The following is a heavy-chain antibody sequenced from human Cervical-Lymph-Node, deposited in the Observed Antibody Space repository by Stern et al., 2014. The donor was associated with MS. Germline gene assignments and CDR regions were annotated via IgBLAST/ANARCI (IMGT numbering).Heavy chain of an antibody. CDR3: ARGVVSVSTLGDYYYGMDV. CDR2: INSDGSR. V-gene: IGHV3-74*01. CDR1: NFRSYW. D-gene: IGHD2-2*01. J-gene: IGHJ6*01. Sequence: EVQLVESGGGLVQPGGSLRLSCAGFNFRSYWMHWVRHAPGQGLVWGAWINSDGSRRYADSVKGRCTISRDNAKNTMYLQMSSLRVEDTAVYYCARGVVSVSTLGDYYYGMDVWGQGTTVTVSS.